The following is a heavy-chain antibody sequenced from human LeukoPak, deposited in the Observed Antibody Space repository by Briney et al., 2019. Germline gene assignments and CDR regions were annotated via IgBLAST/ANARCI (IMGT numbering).Heavy chain of an antibody. V-gene: IGHV3-74*03. Sequence: GGSLRLSCAASGFTFRNHWMHWVRQTPGKGLVWVSRISSDGSSTTYADSVKGRFTISRDNAKKTLYLQMNNLRAEDTAMYYCARDQRVTGRPDIDYWGQGTLVIVSS. J-gene: IGHJ4*02. CDR1: GFTFRNHW. CDR3: ARDQRVTGRPDIDY. CDR2: ISSDGSST. D-gene: IGHD6-6*01.